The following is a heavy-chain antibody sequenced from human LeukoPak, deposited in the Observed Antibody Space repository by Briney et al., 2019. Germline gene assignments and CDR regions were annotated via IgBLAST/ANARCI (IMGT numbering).Heavy chain of an antibody. CDR3: AKRATYFDY. V-gene: IGHV3-48*03. Sequence: GGSLRLSCAASGFTFTGYEMNWVRQAPGKGLAWVSYISSSGSTIYYADSVKGRFTISRDNAKNSLYLQMNSLRAEDTAVYYCAKRATYFDYWGQGTLVTVSS. CDR1: GFTFTGYE. CDR2: ISSSGSTI. D-gene: IGHD1-26*01. J-gene: IGHJ4*02.